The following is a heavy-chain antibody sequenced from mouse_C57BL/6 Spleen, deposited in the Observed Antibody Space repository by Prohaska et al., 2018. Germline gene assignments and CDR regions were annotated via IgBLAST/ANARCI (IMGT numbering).Heavy chain of an antibody. CDR3: MRYGGNYWYFDV. CDR1: GFTFSGFW. CDR2: INSDGSAI. Sequence: EVQLLETGGGLVQPGGSRGLSCEVSGFTFSGFWMSWVRQTPGKTLEWIGDINSDGSAINYAPSIKDRFTIFRDNDKSTLYLQMSNVRSEDTATYFCMRYGGNYWYFDVWGTGTTVTVSS. J-gene: IGHJ1*03. V-gene: IGHV11-2*01. D-gene: IGHD1-1*02.